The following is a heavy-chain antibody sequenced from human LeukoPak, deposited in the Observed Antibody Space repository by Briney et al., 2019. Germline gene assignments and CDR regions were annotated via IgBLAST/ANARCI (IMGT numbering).Heavy chain of an antibody. CDR1: GFTFSSYD. CDR2: ISGSGGST. Sequence: PGGSLRLSCAAYGFTFSSYDMSWDRQAPGRGLEWVSAISGSGGSTYYADSVKGRFTISRDNSKNTLYLQMNSLRAEDTAVYYCAKVPQLYHYYGMDVWGQGTTVTVSS. J-gene: IGHJ6*02. V-gene: IGHV3-23*01. D-gene: IGHD1-1*01. CDR3: AKVPQLYHYYGMDV.